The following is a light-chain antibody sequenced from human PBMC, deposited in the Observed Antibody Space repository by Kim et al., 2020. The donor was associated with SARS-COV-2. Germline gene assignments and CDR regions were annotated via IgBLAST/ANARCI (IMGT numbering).Light chain of an antibody. V-gene: IGKV1-27*01. CDR1: QGISND. J-gene: IGKJ1*01. CDR2: AAS. Sequence: DIQMTQSPSSLSASVGDRVTITCRASQGISNDLAWYQQKPGKVPKLLIYAASALRSGVPFRFSGSGSGTDFTLTIRSLQPEDAASYYCQKYNSAPWAFGQGTKVEVK. CDR3: QKYNSAPWA.